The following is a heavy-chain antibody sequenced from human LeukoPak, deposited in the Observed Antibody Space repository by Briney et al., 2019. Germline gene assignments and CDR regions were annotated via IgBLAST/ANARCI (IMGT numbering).Heavy chain of an antibody. CDR3: ARGHKRSSGSCDY. CDR2: INADGSST. D-gene: IGHD1-26*01. Sequence: GGSLRLSCAASGFTFSSYWMHWVRQAPGTGLVWVSRINADGSSTSYADSVKGRFTISRDNAKNTLYLQMNSLRAEDTAVYYCARGHKRSSGSCDYWGQGTLVTVSS. V-gene: IGHV3-74*01. CDR1: GFTFSSYW. J-gene: IGHJ4*02.